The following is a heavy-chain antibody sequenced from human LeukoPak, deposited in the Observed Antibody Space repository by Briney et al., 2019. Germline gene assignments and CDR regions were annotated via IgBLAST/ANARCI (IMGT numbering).Heavy chain of an antibody. Sequence: NTSDTLSLTCTVSGGSISSYYWNWIRQPPGKGLEWIGYIYYSGSTNYNPSLKSRVTISVDTSKNQFSLKLSSVTAADTAVYYCARGGWYPESFQHWGQGALVTVSS. J-gene: IGHJ1*01. CDR1: GGSISSYY. V-gene: IGHV4-59*07. CDR3: ARGGWYPESFQH. D-gene: IGHD6-19*01. CDR2: IYYSGST.